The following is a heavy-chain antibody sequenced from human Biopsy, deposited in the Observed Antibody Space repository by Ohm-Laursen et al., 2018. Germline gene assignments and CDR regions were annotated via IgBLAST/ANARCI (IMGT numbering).Heavy chain of an antibody. D-gene: IGHD2-15*01. CDR3: AKDQPDLAVVVAAHWYFDL. Sequence: SLRLSCAASGFTFNNYAMTWVRQAPGKGLEWVSAISDIGSSTFYSDSVKGRFTISRDNSKKTLYLQMNSLRAEDTAIYYCAKDQPDLAVVVAAHWYFDLWGRGTLVTVSS. J-gene: IGHJ2*01. V-gene: IGHV3-23*01. CDR1: GFTFNNYA. CDR2: ISDIGSST.